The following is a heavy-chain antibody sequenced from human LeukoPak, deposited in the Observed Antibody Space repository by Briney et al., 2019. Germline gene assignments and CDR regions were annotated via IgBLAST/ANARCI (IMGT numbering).Heavy chain of an antibody. CDR1: GFTFSSYV. V-gene: IGHV3-23*01. CDR2: ISDSGGGT. D-gene: IGHD2-2*01. CDR3: ARLACSSSTCSFDY. J-gene: IGHJ4*02. Sequence: TGGSLRLSCAASGFTFSSYVMNWVRQAPGKGLEWVSGISDSGGGTYYADSVKGRFTISRDNSKNTLYLQMNSLRAEDTAVYYCARLACSSSTCSFDYWGQGTLVTVSS.